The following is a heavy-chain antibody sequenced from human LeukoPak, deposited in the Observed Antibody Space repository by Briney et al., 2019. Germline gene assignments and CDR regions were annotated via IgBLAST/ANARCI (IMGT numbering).Heavy chain of an antibody. J-gene: IGHJ4*02. D-gene: IGHD6-13*01. CDR1: GYTFINYY. CDR3: ARQEQQLVFVDY. V-gene: IGHV1-46*01. Sequence: GASVKVSCKASGYTFINYYMHWVRQAPGQGLEWMGIINPSGGSTSYAQKFQGRVTMTRDTSTSTVYMELSSLRSEDTAVYYCARQEQQLVFVDYWGQGTLVTVSS. CDR2: INPSGGST.